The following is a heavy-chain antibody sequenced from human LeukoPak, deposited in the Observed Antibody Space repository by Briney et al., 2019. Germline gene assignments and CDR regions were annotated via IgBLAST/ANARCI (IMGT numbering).Heavy chain of an antibody. Sequence: GSSVKVSCKASGGTFSSHAISCVRQAPGQGLEWRGEIIPIFGTANYAQKFQGRVTITTDESTSTAYMALSSLRSEDTAVYYCARDGRSSGYYYPAFDYWGQGTLVTVSS. D-gene: IGHD3-22*01. J-gene: IGHJ4*02. V-gene: IGHV1-69*05. CDR3: ARDGRSSGYYYPAFDY. CDR1: GGTFSSHA. CDR2: IIPIFGTA.